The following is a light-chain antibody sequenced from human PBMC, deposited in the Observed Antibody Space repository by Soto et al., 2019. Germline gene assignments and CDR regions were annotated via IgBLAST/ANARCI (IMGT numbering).Light chain of an antibody. CDR3: QQYGSSPLFT. CDR2: VAS. J-gene: IGKJ3*01. V-gene: IGKV3-20*01. Sequence: EIVLTQSPGTLSLSPGERATLSCRASQSVSSSYLAWYQQKPGQAPRLLIYVASSSATGIPDRFSGSGSGTDFTLTIRRLEPEDFAVYYCQQYGSSPLFTFGPGTKVDI. CDR1: QSVSSSY.